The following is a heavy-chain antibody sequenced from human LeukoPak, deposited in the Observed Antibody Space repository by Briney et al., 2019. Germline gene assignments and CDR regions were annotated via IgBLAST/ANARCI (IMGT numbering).Heavy chain of an antibody. V-gene: IGHV4-59*08. D-gene: IGHD6-13*01. Sequence: SETLSLTCTVSGGSISNFFWSWIRQPPGKGLEWIGYIYYSGNTNYNPSLKSRVTISVDTSKNQFSLDLSSVTAADTAVYYCASSPGGGYSVTWYGGLDYWGQGNLVTVSS. CDR2: IYYSGNT. CDR3: ASSPGGGYSVTWYGGLDY. CDR1: GGSISNFF. J-gene: IGHJ4*02.